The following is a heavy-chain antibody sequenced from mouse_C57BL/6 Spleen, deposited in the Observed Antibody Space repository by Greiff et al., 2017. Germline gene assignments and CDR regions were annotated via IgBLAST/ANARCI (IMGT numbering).Heavy chain of an antibody. Sequence: EVMLVESGAELVRPGASVKLSCTASGFNIKDDYMHWVKQRPEQGLEWIGWIDPENGDTEYASKFQGKATITADTSSNTAYLQLSSLTSEDTAVYYCTVGNYLFFWGQGTTLTVSS. D-gene: IGHD2-1*01. J-gene: IGHJ2*01. CDR1: GFNIKDDY. CDR2: IDPENGDT. CDR3: TVGNYLFF. V-gene: IGHV14-4*01.